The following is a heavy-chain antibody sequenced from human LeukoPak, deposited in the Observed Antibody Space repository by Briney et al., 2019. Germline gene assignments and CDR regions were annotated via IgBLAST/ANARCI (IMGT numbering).Heavy chain of an antibody. CDR2: IIPILGIA. D-gene: IGHD6-13*01. Sequence: GASVKVSCKASGGTFSSYAISWARQAPGQGLEWMGRIIPILGIANYAQKFQGRVTITADKSTSTAYMELSSLRSEDTAVYYCASGLGAGYSSSWYWFDPWGQGTLVTVSS. V-gene: IGHV1-69*04. J-gene: IGHJ5*02. CDR1: GGTFSSYA. CDR3: ASGLGAGYSSSWYWFDP.